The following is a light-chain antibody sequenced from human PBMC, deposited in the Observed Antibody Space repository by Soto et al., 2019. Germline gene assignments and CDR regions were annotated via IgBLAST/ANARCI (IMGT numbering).Light chain of an antibody. Sequence: DTQMTQSPSSLSASVGDRVTITCRASQSINSYLNWYHQKPGKAPKVLISVASSLQSGVPSRFSGSGSGTDFTLTISSLQPEDSATYYCQQTYSIPYTFGQGTKLEIK. V-gene: IGKV1-39*01. CDR2: VAS. J-gene: IGKJ2*01. CDR1: QSINSY. CDR3: QQTYSIPYT.